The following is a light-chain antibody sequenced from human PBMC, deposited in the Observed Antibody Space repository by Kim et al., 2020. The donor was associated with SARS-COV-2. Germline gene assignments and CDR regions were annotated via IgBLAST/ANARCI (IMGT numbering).Light chain of an antibody. Sequence: PGERATLSCRASQSVSTYLTWYQQKPGQAPRLLIYDASNRATGIPARFSGSGSGTDFTLTISSLEPEDFAVYYCQQRSNWPRHTFGQGTKLEI. CDR3: QQRSNWPRHT. J-gene: IGKJ2*01. CDR2: DAS. CDR1: QSVSTY. V-gene: IGKV3-11*01.